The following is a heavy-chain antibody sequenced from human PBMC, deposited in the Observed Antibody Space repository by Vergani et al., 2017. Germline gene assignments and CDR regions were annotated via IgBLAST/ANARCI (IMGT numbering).Heavy chain of an antibody. CDR3: ARQSRDVFCTNCVCPLGY. D-gene: IGHD2-8*01. Sequence: EVQLVESGGGLVQPGGSLRLSCAASGSTFSSYAMNWVRQAPGKGLEWVSYISKSSSTIYYADSVKGRFTISRENAKNSLHLQMNNLRAEDTAVYYCARQSRDVFCTNCVCPLGYWGQGALVTVSS. J-gene: IGHJ4*02. CDR2: ISKSSSTI. V-gene: IGHV3-48*01. CDR1: GSTFSSYA.